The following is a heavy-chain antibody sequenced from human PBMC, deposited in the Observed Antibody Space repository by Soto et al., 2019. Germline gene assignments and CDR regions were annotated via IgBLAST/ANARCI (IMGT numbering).Heavy chain of an antibody. Sequence: ASVKVSCQASGYTFTSYAMHWVRQAPGQRLEWMGWINAGNGNTKYSQKFQGRVTITRDTSINTAYMELTTLTSDDTAFYYCARGVSAGVDYWGQGTLVTVSS. CDR1: GYTFTSYA. CDR2: INAGNGNT. CDR3: ARGVSAGVDY. D-gene: IGHD1-26*01. J-gene: IGHJ4*02. V-gene: IGHV1-3*01.